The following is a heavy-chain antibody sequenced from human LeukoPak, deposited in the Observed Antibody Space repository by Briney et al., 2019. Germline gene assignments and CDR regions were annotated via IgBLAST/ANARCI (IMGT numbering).Heavy chain of an antibody. J-gene: IGHJ4*02. CDR3: ARSASQVLLWFGDPEYYFDY. Sequence: PSETLSLTCTVSGGSISSYYWSWIRQPPGKGLEWIGYSYYSGSTIYNPSLKSRVTISVDTSKNQFSLKLSSVTAADTAVYYCARSASQVLLWFGDPEYYFDYWGQGTLVTVSS. CDR1: GGSISSYY. CDR2: SYYSGST. D-gene: IGHD3-10*01. V-gene: IGHV4-59*08.